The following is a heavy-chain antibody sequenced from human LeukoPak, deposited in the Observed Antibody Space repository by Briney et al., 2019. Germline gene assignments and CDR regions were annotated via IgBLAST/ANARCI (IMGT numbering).Heavy chain of an antibody. J-gene: IGHJ5*02. CDR2: ISYDGSNK. CDR3: AKDNFQPSFYSSSWIHNWFDP. Sequence: PGRSLRLSCAASGFTFSSYGMHWVRQAPGKGLEWVAVISYDGSNKYYADSVKGRFTISRDNSKNTLYLQMNSLRAEDTAVYYCAKDNFQPSFYSSSWIHNWFDPWGQGTLVTVSS. CDR1: GFTFSSYG. V-gene: IGHV3-30*18. D-gene: IGHD6-13*01.